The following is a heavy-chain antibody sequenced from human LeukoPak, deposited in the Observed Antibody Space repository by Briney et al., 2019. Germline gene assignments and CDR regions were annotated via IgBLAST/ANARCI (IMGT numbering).Heavy chain of an antibody. V-gene: IGHV4-31*03. Sequence: SQTPPPTLPVSGSPIISGGYYDSSIHQPPREGLEWIGYIYYSGSTYYNPSLKSRVTISVDTSKNQFSLKLSSVTAADTAVYYCARANDYVWYFDYWGQGTLVTVSS. D-gene: IGHD3-16*01. J-gene: IGHJ4*02. CDR3: ARANDYVWYFDY. CDR1: GSPIISGGYY. CDR2: IYYSGST.